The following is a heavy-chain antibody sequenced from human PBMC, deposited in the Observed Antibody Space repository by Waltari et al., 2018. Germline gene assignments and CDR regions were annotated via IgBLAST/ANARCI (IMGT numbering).Heavy chain of an antibody. CDR3: ARVGEGYSGYESYNY. CDR1: GGSISSHY. CDR2: IYYSGST. D-gene: IGHD5-12*01. V-gene: IGHV4-59*11. Sequence: QVQLQESGPGLVKPSETLSLTCTVSGGSISSHYWSWIRQPPGKGLEWIGYIYYSGSTNYNPSLKGRVTISVDTSKNQFSLKLSSVTAADTAVYYCARVGEGYSGYESYNYWGQGTLVTVSS. J-gene: IGHJ4*02.